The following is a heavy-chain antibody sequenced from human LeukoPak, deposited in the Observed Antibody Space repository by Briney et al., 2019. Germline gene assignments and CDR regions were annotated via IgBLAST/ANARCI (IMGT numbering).Heavy chain of an antibody. Sequence: GGSLRLSSAVSGLTFNNYAMNWVRQAPGKGLEWVSCVGSADATYYTDSVKGRFSASRDNSKNTLSLQMNSLRLEDTAVYYRAKDAWSMNGIYDPFDIWGQGIMVTVSS. V-gene: IGHV3-23*01. J-gene: IGHJ3*02. CDR3: AKDAWSMNGIYDPFDI. CDR2: VGSADAT. D-gene: IGHD2-8*01. CDR1: GLTFNNYA.